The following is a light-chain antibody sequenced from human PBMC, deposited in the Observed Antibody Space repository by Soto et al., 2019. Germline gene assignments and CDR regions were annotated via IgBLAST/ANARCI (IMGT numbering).Light chain of an antibody. CDR1: QSISSG. CDR3: QQYNNYSRT. Sequence: GDRVTITCRASQSISSGLAWYQQKPGKAPKLLIYDASSLESEVPSRFSGSGSGTEFTLTISSLPPDDFATYYCQQYNNYSRTFGQGTKVEIK. CDR2: DAS. V-gene: IGKV1-5*01. J-gene: IGKJ1*01.